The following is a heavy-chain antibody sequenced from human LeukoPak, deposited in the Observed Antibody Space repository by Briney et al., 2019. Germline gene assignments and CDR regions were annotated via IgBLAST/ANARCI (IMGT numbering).Heavy chain of an antibody. CDR1: GFTFSSYG. D-gene: IGHD1-26*01. Sequence: GGSLRLSCAASGFTFSSYGMHWVRQAPGKGLEWVAVISYDGSNKYYADSVKGRFTISRDNSKNTLYLQMNSLRAEDTAVYYCARDLVGATKPSNAFDIWGQGTMVTVSS. CDR2: ISYDGSNK. J-gene: IGHJ3*02. CDR3: ARDLVGATKPSNAFDI. V-gene: IGHV3-30*03.